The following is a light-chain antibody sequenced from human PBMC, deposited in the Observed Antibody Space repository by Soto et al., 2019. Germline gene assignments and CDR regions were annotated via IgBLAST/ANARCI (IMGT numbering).Light chain of an antibody. Sequence: EIVLTQSPGTLSLSLGERATLSCRASQSVSSDYVAWYRQKPGQVPRLLIYGTSSRATGIPDRFSGSGSGTDFTLTISSLQPEDVATYYCQKYNRAPLTFGGGTKVDIK. V-gene: IGKV3-20*01. CDR2: GTS. J-gene: IGKJ4*01. CDR3: QKYNRAPLT. CDR1: QSVSSDY.